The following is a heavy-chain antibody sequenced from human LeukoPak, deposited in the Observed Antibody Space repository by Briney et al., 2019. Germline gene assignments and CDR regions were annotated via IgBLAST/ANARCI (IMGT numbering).Heavy chain of an antibody. CDR3: AKNDRDITGTTGDWFDP. CDR2: ISGSGGST. J-gene: IGHJ5*02. Sequence: GGSLRLSCAASGFTFSSYAMSWVRQAPGKGLEWVSAISGSGGSTYYADSVKGRFTISRGNSKNTLYLQMNSLRAEDTAVYYCAKNDRDITGTTGDWFDPWGQGTLATVSS. D-gene: IGHD1-7*01. V-gene: IGHV3-23*01. CDR1: GFTFSSYA.